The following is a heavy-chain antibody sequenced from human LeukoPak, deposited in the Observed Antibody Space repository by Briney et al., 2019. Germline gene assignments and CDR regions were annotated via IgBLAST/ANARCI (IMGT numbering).Heavy chain of an antibody. V-gene: IGHV3-72*01. J-gene: IGHJ4*02. CDR1: GFTFSDHY. Sequence: GGSLRLSCAASGFTFSDHYMDWVRQAPGKGLEWFARIRNKANSYTTEYAASVKVRFTIARDDSKTSLFLQMNSLKTEDTAVYYCARGYGSGPFYFDYWGQGTLVTVSS. CDR3: ARGYGSGPFYFDY. CDR2: IRNKANSYTT. D-gene: IGHD3-10*01.